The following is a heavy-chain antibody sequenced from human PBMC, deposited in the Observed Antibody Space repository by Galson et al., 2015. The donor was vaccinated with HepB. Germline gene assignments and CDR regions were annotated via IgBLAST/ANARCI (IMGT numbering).Heavy chain of an antibody. D-gene: IGHD6-19*01. V-gene: IGHV3-64*01. CDR2: ISSNGGST. CDR3: ARGSVAGILWSFDI. Sequence: SLRLSCAASGFTFSSYAMHWVRQAPGKGLEYVSAISSNGGSTYYANSVKGRFTISRDNSKNTLYLQMGSLRAEDMAVYYCARGSVAGILWSFDIWGQGTMVTVSS. CDR1: GFTFSSYA. J-gene: IGHJ3*02.